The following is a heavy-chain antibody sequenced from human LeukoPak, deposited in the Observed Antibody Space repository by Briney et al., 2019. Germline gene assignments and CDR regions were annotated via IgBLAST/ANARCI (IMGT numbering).Heavy chain of an antibody. CDR3: ARGSGYCSSTSCYWYDWFDP. CDR1: GYTFTSYG. Sequence: GASVKVSCKASGYTFTSYGISWVRQAPGQGLEWMGWISAYNGNTNYAQKLQGRVTMTTDTSTSTAYMELRSLRSDDTAVYYCARGSGYCSSTSCYWYDWFDPWGQGTLVTVSS. CDR2: ISAYNGNT. J-gene: IGHJ5*02. V-gene: IGHV1-18*01. D-gene: IGHD2-2*03.